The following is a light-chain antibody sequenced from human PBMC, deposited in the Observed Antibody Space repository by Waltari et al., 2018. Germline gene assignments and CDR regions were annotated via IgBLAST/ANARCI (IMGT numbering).Light chain of an antibody. CDR1: QSVSSSY. CDR3: QQYGSAPYT. Sequence: TLSLSPGERATLSCRASQSVSSSYLAWYQQKPGQAPRLLIYGASRKATGIPDRFSGSGSGTDFTLTISRLEPEDFAVYYCQQYGSAPYTFGQGTKLEIK. J-gene: IGKJ2*01. CDR2: GAS. V-gene: IGKV3-20*01.